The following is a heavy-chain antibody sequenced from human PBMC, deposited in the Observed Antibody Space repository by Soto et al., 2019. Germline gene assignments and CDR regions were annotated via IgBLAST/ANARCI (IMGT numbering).Heavy chain of an antibody. Sequence: QVQLVQSGAEVKKPGASVKVSCKASGYTFTSYDINWVRQATGQGLEWMGWMNPNSGNTGYAQKFQGRVTMTRNTSISTAYLELSSLRSEDTAVYYCARRGYSSSWYYYYYYGMDLWGQGTTLTVSS. CDR3: ARRGYSSSWYYYYYYGMDL. CDR1: GYTFTSYD. V-gene: IGHV1-8*01. CDR2: MNPNSGNT. J-gene: IGHJ6*02. D-gene: IGHD6-13*01.